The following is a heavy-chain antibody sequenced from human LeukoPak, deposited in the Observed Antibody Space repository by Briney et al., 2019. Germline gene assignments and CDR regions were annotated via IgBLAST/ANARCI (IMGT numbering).Heavy chain of an antibody. V-gene: IGHV1-69*04. CDR3: ARYIHPQGLVGYAMDV. CDR1: GGPFNSYA. Sequence: ASVTVSCKASGGPFNSYAINWVRQAPGQGLEWMGRIIPILGKVDYAQKFQGRVTITADKSTRSAYMELSSLASGDTAIYFCARYIHPQGLVGYAMDVWGQGTTVIVSS. J-gene: IGHJ6*02. CDR2: IIPILGKV. D-gene: IGHD2-15*01.